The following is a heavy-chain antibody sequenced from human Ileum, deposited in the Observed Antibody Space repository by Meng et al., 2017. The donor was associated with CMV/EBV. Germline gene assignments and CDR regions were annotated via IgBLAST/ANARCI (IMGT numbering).Heavy chain of an antibody. CDR3: ARDSAWLIDQ. Sequence: HVQLQEPGPGPVKPSQTLSPTCTVSGGSLGGGYYWNWIRQPAGKGLEWIGRIYTSGSTNYNPSLKSRFTISVDTSKNQFSLNLTSVTAADTAVYYCARDSAWLIDQWGQGTLVTVSS. CDR2: IYTSGST. J-gene: IGHJ4*02. D-gene: IGHD6-19*01. V-gene: IGHV4-61*02. CDR1: GGSLGGGYY.